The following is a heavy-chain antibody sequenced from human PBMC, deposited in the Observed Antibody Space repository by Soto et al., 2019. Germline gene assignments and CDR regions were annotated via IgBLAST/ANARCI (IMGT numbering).Heavy chain of an antibody. CDR2: INHSGST. D-gene: IGHD6-6*01. CDR3: ARGWSSSSFYYYYYYYMDV. CDR1: GGSFSGYY. Sequence: PSETLSLTCAVYGGSFSGYYWSWIRQPPGKGLEWIGEINHSGSTNYNPSLKSRVTISVDTSKNQFSLKLNSVTAADTAVYYCARGWSSSSFYYYYYYYMDVWGKGTTVTVSS. V-gene: IGHV4-34*01. J-gene: IGHJ6*03.